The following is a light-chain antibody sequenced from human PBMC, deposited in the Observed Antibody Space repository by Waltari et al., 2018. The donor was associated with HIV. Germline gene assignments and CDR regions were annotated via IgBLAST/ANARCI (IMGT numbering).Light chain of an antibody. V-gene: IGLV2-11*01. CDR2: DVT. J-gene: IGLJ3*02. CDR1: SSDVGGYNS. Sequence: QSALTQPRSVSGSPGQSVAISCTGTSSDVGGYNSVPWYQQPPGKARKLMIYDVTKRPSGVPDRFSGSKSGNTASLTISGLQAEDEADYYCCSYAGSYTFVFGGGTKLTVL. CDR3: CSYAGSYTFV.